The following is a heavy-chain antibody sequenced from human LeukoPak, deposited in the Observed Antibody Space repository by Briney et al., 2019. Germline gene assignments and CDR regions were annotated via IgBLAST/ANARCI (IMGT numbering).Heavy chain of an antibody. D-gene: IGHD2-2*02. CDR3: ARVPKGYCSSTSCYNRYYYGMDV. CDR2: INHSGST. V-gene: IGHV4-34*01. J-gene: IGHJ6*04. CDR1: GGSFSGYY. Sequence: SETLSLTCAVYGGSFSGYYWSWIRQPPGKGLEWIGEINHSGSTNYNPSLESRVTISVDTSKNQFSLKLSSVTAADTAVYYCARVPKGYCSSTSCYNRYYYGMDVWGKGTTVTVSS.